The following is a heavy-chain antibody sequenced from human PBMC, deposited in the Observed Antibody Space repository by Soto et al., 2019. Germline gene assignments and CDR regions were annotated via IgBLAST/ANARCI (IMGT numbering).Heavy chain of an antibody. Sequence: EVHLVESGGGLVKPGGSLRLSCVASGFTFTNAWMMWVRQAPGKGLEWVGRIKSKPDGGTTDYAAPVKGRFTISRDDSKNTVYLEMNSLKSEDTAVYYCTTCLTAAPRRFDPWGQGTLVTVSS. V-gene: IGHV3-15*07. J-gene: IGHJ5*02. D-gene: IGHD2-21*02. CDR2: IKSKPDGGTT. CDR3: TTCLTAAPRRFDP. CDR1: GFTFTNAW.